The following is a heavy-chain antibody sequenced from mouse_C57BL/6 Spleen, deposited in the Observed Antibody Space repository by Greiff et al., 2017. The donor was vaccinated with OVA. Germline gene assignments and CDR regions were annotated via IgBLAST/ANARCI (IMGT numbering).Heavy chain of an antibody. CDR3: ARWAHYPDY. CDR2: IDPSDSYT. D-gene: IGHD1-2*01. V-gene: IGHV1-50*01. J-gene: IGHJ2*01. Sequence: VQLQQPGAELVKPGASVKLSCKASGYTFTSYWMQWVKQRPGQGLEWIGEIDPSDSYTNYNQKFKGKATLTVDTSSSTAYMQLSSLTSEDSAVYYFARWAHYPDYWGKGTTLTVSS. CDR1: GYTFTSYW.